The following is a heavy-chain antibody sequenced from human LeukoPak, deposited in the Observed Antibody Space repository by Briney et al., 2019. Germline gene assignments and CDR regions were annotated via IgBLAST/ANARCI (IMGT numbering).Heavy chain of an antibody. D-gene: IGHD3-22*01. CDR3: ASRLYYYDSSGYSD. CDR1: GYTFTGYY. CDR2: INPNSGGT. Sequence: ASVKVSCKASGYTFTGYYMHWARQAPGQGLEWMGWINPNSGGTNYAQKFQGRVTMTRDTSISTAYMELSRLRSDDTAVYYCASRLYYYDSSGYSDWGQGTLVTVSS. V-gene: IGHV1-2*02. J-gene: IGHJ4*02.